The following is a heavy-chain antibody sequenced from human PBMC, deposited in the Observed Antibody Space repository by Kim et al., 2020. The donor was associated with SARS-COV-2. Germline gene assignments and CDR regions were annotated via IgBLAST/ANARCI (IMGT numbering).Heavy chain of an antibody. V-gene: IGHV1-24*01. D-gene: IGHD3-10*01. Sequence: ASVKVSCKVSGYTLTELSMHWVRQAPGKGLEWMGGFDPEDGETIYAQKFQGRVTMTEDTSTDTAYMELSSLRSEDTAVYYCATDLAIYGSGSSLGMDVWGQGTTVTVSS. CDR2: FDPEDGET. CDR3: ATDLAIYGSGSSLGMDV. J-gene: IGHJ6*02. CDR1: GYTLTELS.